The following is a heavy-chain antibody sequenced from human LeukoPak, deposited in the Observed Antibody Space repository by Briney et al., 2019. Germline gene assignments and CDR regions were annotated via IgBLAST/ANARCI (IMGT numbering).Heavy chain of an antibody. Sequence: GGSLRLSCTGSGFKFNDYAVHWVRQAPGRGLEWVAIVSHDGTKSHYAASVQGRFTISRDTSHNTLYLQMNSLRSDDTALYYCARVRLGSVRGAFDVWGQGTLVTVSS. V-gene: IGHV3-30*04. D-gene: IGHD3-10*01. CDR1: GFKFNDYA. CDR3: ARVRLGSVRGAFDV. CDR2: VSHDGTKS. J-gene: IGHJ3*01.